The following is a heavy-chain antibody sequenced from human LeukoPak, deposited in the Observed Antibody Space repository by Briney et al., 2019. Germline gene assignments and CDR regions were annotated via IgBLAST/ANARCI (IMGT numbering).Heavy chain of an antibody. Sequence: GASVKVSCKASGYTFTGYYMHWVRQAPGQGLEWMGWINPNSGGTNYAKKFQGRVTMTRDTSISTAYMELSSLRSEDTAVYYCARDRGVYYDSSGSNWFDPWGQGALVTVSS. CDR2: INPNSGGT. V-gene: IGHV1-2*02. J-gene: IGHJ5*02. CDR1: GYTFTGYY. CDR3: ARDRGVYYDSSGSNWFDP. D-gene: IGHD3-22*01.